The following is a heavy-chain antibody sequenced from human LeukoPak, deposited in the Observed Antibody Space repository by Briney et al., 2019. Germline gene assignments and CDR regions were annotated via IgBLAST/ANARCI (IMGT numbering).Heavy chain of an antibody. CDR1: GGSISGLY. D-gene: IGHD6-19*01. J-gene: IGHJ5*02. CDR3: AKAEEPTGSGWLKFDP. CDR2: IYYSGGT. Sequence: SETLSLTRTVSGGSISGLYWSWIRQPPGKGRGWIGYIYYSGGTNYNPTLRSGVTISVETSQNEFSLWLSSVTAAGTAVYLCAKAEEPTGSGWLKFDPWGQGTLVTVSS. V-gene: IGHV4-59*01.